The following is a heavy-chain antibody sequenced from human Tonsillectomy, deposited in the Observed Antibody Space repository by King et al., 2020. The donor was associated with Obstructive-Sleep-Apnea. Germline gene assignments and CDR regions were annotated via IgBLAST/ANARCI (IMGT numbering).Heavy chain of an antibody. D-gene: IGHD2-2*01. Sequence: VQLVESGGGVVQPGRSLRLSCAASGFTFSTYGMHSVRQAPGKGLEWVAVISYHGSNKYYSDPGKGRFTISRDNSKNTLYLQMNSLRADDTAVYYCAKDQSEVVHPRAMDYWGQGTLVTVSS. CDR2: ISYHGSNK. CDR1: GFTFSTYG. V-gene: IGHV3-30*18. CDR3: AKDQSEVVHPRAMDY. J-gene: IGHJ4*02.